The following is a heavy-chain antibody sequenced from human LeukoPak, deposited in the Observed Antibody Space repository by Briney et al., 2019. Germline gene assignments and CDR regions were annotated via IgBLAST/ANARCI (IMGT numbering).Heavy chain of an antibody. CDR1: GFTFSSSR. CDR3: ARMEVA. J-gene: IGHJ3*01. Sequence: GGSLRLSCAASGFTFSSSRMHWVRQVPGKGLVWVSRISSDGITTNYADSVKGRFTISRDNAKNTVYLQMNSLRAEDTAVYYCARMEVAWGQGTIVTVSS. D-gene: IGHD3-3*01. CDR2: ISSDGITT. V-gene: IGHV3-74*01.